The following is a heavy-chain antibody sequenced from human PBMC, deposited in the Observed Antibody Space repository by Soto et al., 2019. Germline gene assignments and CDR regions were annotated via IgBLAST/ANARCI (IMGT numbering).Heavy chain of an antibody. CDR2: IIPILGIA. J-gene: IGHJ6*02. CDR1: GGTFSSYT. Sequence: QVQLVQSGAEVKKPGSSVKVSCKASGGTFSSYTISWVRQAPGQGLEWMGRIIPILGIANYAQKFQGRVTIAXXKXTXXAYMELSSLRSEDTAVHYCAGDQAAAVDYYYGMDVWGQGTTVTVSS. CDR3: AGDQAAAVDYYYGMDV. D-gene: IGHD6-13*01. V-gene: IGHV1-69*02.